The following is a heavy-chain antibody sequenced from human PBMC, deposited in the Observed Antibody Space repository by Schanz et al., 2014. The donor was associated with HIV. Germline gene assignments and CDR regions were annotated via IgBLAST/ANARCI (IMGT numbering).Heavy chain of an antibody. V-gene: IGHV3-30*18. J-gene: IGHJ4*02. D-gene: IGHD1-20*01. CDR1: GFTFSSYG. CDR2: IWYDGTNK. Sequence: QVQLVESGGGVVQPGRSLRLSCAASGFTFSSYGMHWVRQAPGKGLEWVAVIWYDGTNKYYADSVKGRFTISRDNSKNTLYLEMISLRAEDTAVYYCAKDQGDVSGTPFDYWGQGTLVTVSS. CDR3: AKDQGDVSGTPFDY.